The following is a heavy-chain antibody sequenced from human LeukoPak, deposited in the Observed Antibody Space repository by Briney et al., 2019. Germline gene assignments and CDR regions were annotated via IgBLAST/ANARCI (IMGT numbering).Heavy chain of an antibody. Sequence: GGSLRLSCAASGFTFRNYGMHWVRQAPGQGLEWVAVISIDGSETYYAESVKGRFTISRDNSKNTLYLQMNSPRGDDTAVYYCANPQSRGYDYLDYWGQGTLVTVSS. CDR3: ANPQSRGYDYLDY. CDR2: ISIDGSET. V-gene: IGHV3-30*18. J-gene: IGHJ4*02. D-gene: IGHD5-12*01. CDR1: GFTFRNYG.